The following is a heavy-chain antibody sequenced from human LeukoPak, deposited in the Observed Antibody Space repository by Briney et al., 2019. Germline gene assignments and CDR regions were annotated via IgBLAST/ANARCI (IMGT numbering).Heavy chain of an antibody. CDR1: GGSFSGYY. D-gene: IGHD6-13*01. J-gene: IGHJ4*02. CDR2: INHSGST. V-gene: IGHV4-34*01. CDR3: ARGFGSSWYYFDY. Sequence: SETLSLTCAVYGGSFSGYYWSWIRQPPGKGLEWIGEINHSGSTNYNPSLKSRVTISVDTSKNQFSLKLNSVTAADTAVYYCARGFGSSWYYFDYWGQGTLVTVSS.